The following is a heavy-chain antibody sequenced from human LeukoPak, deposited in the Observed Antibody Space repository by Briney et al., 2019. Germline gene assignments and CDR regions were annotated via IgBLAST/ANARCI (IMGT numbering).Heavy chain of an antibody. V-gene: IGHV1-2*02. CDR2: INPNSGGT. J-gene: IGHJ4*02. CDR3: ARQVSYDSIGYYVDY. D-gene: IGHD3-22*01. CDR1: GYTFTGYY. Sequence: ASVKVSCKASGYTFTGYYMHWVRQAPGQGLGWMGWINPNSGGTNYAQKFQGRVTMTRDTSISTAYMELSRLRSDDTAVYYCARQVSYDSIGYYVDYWGQGALVTVSS.